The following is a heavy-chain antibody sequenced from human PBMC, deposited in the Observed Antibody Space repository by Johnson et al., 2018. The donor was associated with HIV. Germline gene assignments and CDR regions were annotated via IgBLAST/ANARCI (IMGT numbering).Heavy chain of an antibody. CDR1: GFIFNNYG. J-gene: IGHJ3*02. D-gene: IGHD3-22*01. V-gene: IGHV3-33*01. Sequence: QVLLVESWGGVVQPGGSLRLSCAASGFIFNNYGMHWVRQAPGKGLEWVAVIWFDGSNEYYADSVKGRFTISRENAKNSLYLQMNSLRAGDTAVYYCARGPPYYDSSGGYAFDIWGQGTVVAVSS. CDR3: ARGPPYYDSSGGYAFDI. CDR2: IWFDGSNE.